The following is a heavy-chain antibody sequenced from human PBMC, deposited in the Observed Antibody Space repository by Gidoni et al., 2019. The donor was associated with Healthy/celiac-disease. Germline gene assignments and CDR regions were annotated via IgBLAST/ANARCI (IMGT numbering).Heavy chain of an antibody. J-gene: IGHJ4*02. CDR2: ISSSSSYI. V-gene: IGHV3-21*01. CDR1: GFTFSSYS. CDR3: ARDLDYDFWSGVFDY. Sequence: EVQLVESGGGLVKPGGSLRLSCAASGFTFSSYSMNWVRHAPGKGLEWVSYISSSSSYIYDADSVKGRLNISRDNAKKSLYLQMNSLRAEDTAVYYCARDLDYDFWSGVFDYWGQGTLVTVSS. D-gene: IGHD3-3*01.